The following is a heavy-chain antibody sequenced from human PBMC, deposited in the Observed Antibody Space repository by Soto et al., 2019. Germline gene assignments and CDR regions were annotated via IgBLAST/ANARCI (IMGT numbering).Heavy chain of an antibody. D-gene: IGHD6-19*01. Sequence: GGSLRLSCAASGFTFSRYAMNWVRQAPGKGLEWVSAISSSGGRAYYADSVKGRFTISRDNSKNTLYLQMNSPRAEDTAVYYCANVPVAGPPVKWGQGTLVTVSS. CDR3: ANVPVAGPPVK. J-gene: IGHJ4*02. V-gene: IGHV3-23*01. CDR2: ISSSGGRA. CDR1: GFTFSRYA.